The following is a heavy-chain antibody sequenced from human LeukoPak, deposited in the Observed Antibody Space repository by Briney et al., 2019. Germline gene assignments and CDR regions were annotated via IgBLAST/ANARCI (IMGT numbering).Heavy chain of an antibody. CDR2: ISSSGSTI. J-gene: IGHJ4*02. Sequence: GGSLKCSCAASGFTFSDYYMGWIGQAPGKGLGGVSYISSSGSTIYYADSVKGRFTISRDNAKNSLYLQMNSLRAEDTAVYYCASERWLQSPFDYWGQGTLVTVSS. V-gene: IGHV3-11*01. D-gene: IGHD5-24*01. CDR1: GFTFSDYY. CDR3: ASERWLQSPFDY.